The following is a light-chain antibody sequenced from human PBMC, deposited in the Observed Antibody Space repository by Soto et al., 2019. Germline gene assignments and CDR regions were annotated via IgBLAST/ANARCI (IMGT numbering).Light chain of an antibody. V-gene: IGLV2-14*01. CDR1: SSDVGGYNY. J-gene: IGLJ1*01. Sequence: QSALTQPASVSVSPRQSITISCTGTSSDVGGYNYVSWYQQHPVKAPKLMIYDVTNRPSGVSDRFSVSKSGNTASLTISGLQAEDEADYYCSSYTRSSTPYVFGTGTKVTVL. CDR2: DVT. CDR3: SSYTRSSTPYV.